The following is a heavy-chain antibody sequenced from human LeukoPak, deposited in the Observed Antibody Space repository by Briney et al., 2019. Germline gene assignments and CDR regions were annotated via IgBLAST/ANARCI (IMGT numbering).Heavy chain of an antibody. CDR3: ARDITIFGVVIEERDYYYMDV. Sequence: GGSLRLSCAASGFTFSSYSMNWVRQAPGKGLEWVSSISSSSSYIYYADSVKGRFTISRDNAKNSLYLQMNSLRAEDTAVYYCARDITIFGVVIEERDYYYMDVWGKGTTVTVSS. V-gene: IGHV3-21*01. CDR2: ISSSSSYI. D-gene: IGHD3-3*01. CDR1: GFTFSSYS. J-gene: IGHJ6*03.